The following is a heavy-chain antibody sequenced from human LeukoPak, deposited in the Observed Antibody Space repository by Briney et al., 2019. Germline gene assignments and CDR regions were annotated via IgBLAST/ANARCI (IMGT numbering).Heavy chain of an antibody. CDR2: INHNGNVN. Sequence: GGSLRLSCAASGFTFSSYWMNWARQAPGKGLEWVASINHNGNVNYYVDSVKGRFTISRDNAKNSLYLQMNSLRAADTAVYYCAKHLSGSKRFDYWGQGTLVTVSS. CDR3: AKHLSGSKRFDY. V-gene: IGHV3-7*03. CDR1: GFTFSSYW. D-gene: IGHD3-10*01. J-gene: IGHJ4*02.